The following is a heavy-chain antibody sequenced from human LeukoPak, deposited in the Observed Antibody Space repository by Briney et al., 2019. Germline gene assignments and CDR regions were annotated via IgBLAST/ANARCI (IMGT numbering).Heavy chain of an antibody. V-gene: IGHV4-34*01. D-gene: IGHD2-8*01. Sequence: SETLSLTCAVYGGSSSGYYWSWIRQPPGKGLEWIGEINHSGSTNYNPSLKSRVTISVDTSKNQFSLKLSSVTAADTAVYYCARGQLSSTNCTNGVCLDYWGQGTLVTVSS. CDR2: INHSGST. J-gene: IGHJ4*02. CDR3: ARGQLSSTNCTNGVCLDY. CDR1: GGSSSGYY.